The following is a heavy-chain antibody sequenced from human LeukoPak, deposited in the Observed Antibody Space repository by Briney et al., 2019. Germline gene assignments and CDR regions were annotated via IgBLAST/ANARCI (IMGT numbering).Heavy chain of an antibody. CDR1: GFTFSSYW. CDR3: ASKRWLQSSFDY. CDR2: IKSDGSST. J-gene: IGHJ4*02. D-gene: IGHD5-24*01. V-gene: IGHV3-74*01. Sequence: GGSLRLSCAASGFTFSSYWMHWVRHAPGKGLVWVSHIKSDGSSTRYADSVKGRFTISRDNAKNTLYLQMNNLRAEDTAVYYCASKRWLQSSFDYWGQGTLVTVSS.